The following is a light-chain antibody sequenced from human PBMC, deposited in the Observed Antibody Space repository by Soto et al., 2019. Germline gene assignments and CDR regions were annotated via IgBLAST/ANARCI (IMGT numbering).Light chain of an antibody. CDR3: QQHHDFPYT. V-gene: IGKV1-33*01. CDR1: QDNQNY. CDR2: DAS. J-gene: IGKJ2*01. Sequence: DIQMTQSPSSLSASVGDRVTITCQASQDNQNYINWYQHTPGKAPKLLIFDASNLQPGVASRFSGRASGTDFFLTISSLHPEDFATYFCQQHHDFPYTFGQGTKLDIK.